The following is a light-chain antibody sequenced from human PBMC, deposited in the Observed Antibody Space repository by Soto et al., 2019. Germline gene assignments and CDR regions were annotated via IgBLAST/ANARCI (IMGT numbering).Light chain of an antibody. J-gene: IGKJ4*01. CDR1: QTVSNN. CDR3: QQYNEWPLT. Sequence: ERVMTQSPATLSVSPGEKATLSCRASQTVSNNLAWYQQKAGQAPGLLIYFATTRATGIPARFSGSGSGTEFTLTISTLQSEDFAVYYCQQYNEWPLTFGGGTKVETK. CDR2: FAT. V-gene: IGKV3-15*01.